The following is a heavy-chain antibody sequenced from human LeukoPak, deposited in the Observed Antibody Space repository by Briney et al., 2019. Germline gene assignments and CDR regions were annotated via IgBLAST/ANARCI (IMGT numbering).Heavy chain of an antibody. Sequence: GASVKVSCKVSGYTLTELSMHWVRQAPGKGLEWMGGFDPEDGETIYAQKFQGRVTMTEDTSTDTAYMELSSLRSEDTAVYYCATYCSSTSCSTGAFDIWGQGTMVAVSS. CDR1: GYTLTELS. CDR2: FDPEDGET. CDR3: ATYCSSTSCSTGAFDI. V-gene: IGHV1-24*01. D-gene: IGHD2-2*02. J-gene: IGHJ3*02.